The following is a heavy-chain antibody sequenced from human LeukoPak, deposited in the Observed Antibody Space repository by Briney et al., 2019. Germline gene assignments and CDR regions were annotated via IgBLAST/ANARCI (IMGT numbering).Heavy chain of an antibody. CDR3: ARAHTSSWYMDY. D-gene: IGHD6-13*01. CDR1: GGSISRYY. CDR2: IYYSGST. V-gene: IGHV4-59*01. J-gene: IGHJ4*02. Sequence: PSETLSLTCSVSGGSISRYYWSWIRQPPGKGLEWIGYIYYSGSTNYNPSLKSRVTTSVDTSENQLSLKLSSVTAADTALYYCARAHTSSWYMDYWGQGTLVTVSS.